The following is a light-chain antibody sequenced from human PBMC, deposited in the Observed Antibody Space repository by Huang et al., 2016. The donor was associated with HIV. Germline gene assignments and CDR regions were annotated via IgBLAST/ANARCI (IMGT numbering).Light chain of an antibody. V-gene: IGKV1-39*01. CDR3: QQTSSVPLT. CDR2: AAS. CDR1: QTINTF. J-gene: IGKJ4*01. Sequence: DIQMTQSPSSLSASVGDRISITCRASQTINTFLTWYQQKPGKAPKLLIYAASNLQSGVSSRFSGTGSGTLFTLTVTGRLPDDFATYFCQQTSSVPLTFGGGTKVEMK.